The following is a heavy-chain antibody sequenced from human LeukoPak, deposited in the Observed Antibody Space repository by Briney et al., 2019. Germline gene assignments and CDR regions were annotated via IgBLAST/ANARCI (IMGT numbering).Heavy chain of an antibody. V-gene: IGHV3-7*01. CDR3: ARDPGYSYGYDAFDI. CDR2: IKQDGSEK. J-gene: IGHJ3*02. CDR1: GFTFSSYW. D-gene: IGHD5-18*01. Sequence: GGSLRLSCAASGFTFSSYWMSWVRQAPGKGLEWVANIKQDGSEKYYVDSVKGRFTTSRDNAKNSLYLQMNSLRAEDTAVYYCARDPGYSYGYDAFDIWGQGTMVTVSS.